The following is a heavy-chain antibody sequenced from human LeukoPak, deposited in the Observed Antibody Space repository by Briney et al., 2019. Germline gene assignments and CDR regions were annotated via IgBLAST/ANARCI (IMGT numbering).Heavy chain of an antibody. D-gene: IGHD6-13*01. V-gene: IGHV3-30-3*01. CDR1: GFTFSSYA. CDR3: ARDGIAGYNWFDP. Sequence: GGSLRLSCAASGFTFSSYAMHWVRQAPGKGLEWVAVISYDGSNKYYADSVRGRFTISRDNSTNTLYLQMNSLRAEDTAVYYCARDGIAGYNWFDPWGQGTLVTVSS. CDR2: ISYDGSNK. J-gene: IGHJ5*02.